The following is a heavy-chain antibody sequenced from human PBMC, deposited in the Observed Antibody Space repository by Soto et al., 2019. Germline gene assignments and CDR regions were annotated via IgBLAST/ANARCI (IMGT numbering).Heavy chain of an antibody. Sequence: QVQLQESGPGLVKPSGTLSLTCAVSGGSISSSNWWSWVRQPPGKGLEWIGEIYHSGSTNYNPPLTSRVTMSVDKSKNQFSRKRSSVTAADTAVYYCARRKTDYGELASRYGMDVWGQGTTVTVSS. CDR2: IYHSGST. V-gene: IGHV4-4*02. J-gene: IGHJ6*02. CDR1: GGSISSSNW. D-gene: IGHD4-17*01. CDR3: ARRKTDYGELASRYGMDV.